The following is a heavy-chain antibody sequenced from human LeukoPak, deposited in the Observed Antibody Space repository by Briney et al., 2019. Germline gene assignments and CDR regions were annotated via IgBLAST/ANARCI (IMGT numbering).Heavy chain of an antibody. J-gene: IGHJ6*03. CDR1: GDTLSSHG. Sequence: SVKVSCKASGDTLSSHGFSWVRQAPGQGLEWMGGIIPMFGTVNYAQNFQGRDTITADESTSTAYMDLSSLRSEDTAVYYCARVISIGQPPYFYYMDVWGKGTTVTVSS. D-gene: IGHD6-6*01. CDR2: IIPMFGTV. CDR3: ARVISIGQPPYFYYMDV. V-gene: IGHV1-69*01.